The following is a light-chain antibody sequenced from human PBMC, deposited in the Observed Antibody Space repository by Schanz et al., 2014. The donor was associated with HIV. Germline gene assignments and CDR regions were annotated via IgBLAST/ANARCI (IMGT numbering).Light chain of an antibody. CDR3: SSYTSSTTYV. J-gene: IGLJ1*01. CDR1: SSDVGGYNY. V-gene: IGLV2-14*01. CDR2: DVS. Sequence: QSALTQPRSVSGSPGQSVTISCTGTSSDVGGYNYVSWYQQHPGKAPKLMIYDVSNRPSGVSSRFSGSKSGSTASLTIFGLQAEDEADYYCSSYTSSTTYVFGTGTKVT.